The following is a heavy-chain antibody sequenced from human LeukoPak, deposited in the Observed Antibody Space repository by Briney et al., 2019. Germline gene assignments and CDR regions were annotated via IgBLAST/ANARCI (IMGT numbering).Heavy chain of an antibody. Sequence: GASVKVSCKASGYTFTSYVISWVRQAPGQGLEWMGWISAYNGNTNYAQKLQGRVTMTTDTSTSTAYMELRSLRSDDTAVYYCARDLRSYYYDSTGYYLLYCGQATLVTVSS. CDR2: ISAYNGNT. D-gene: IGHD3-22*01. CDR3: ARDLRSYYYDSTGYYLLY. J-gene: IGHJ4*02. V-gene: IGHV1-18*01. CDR1: GYTFTSYV.